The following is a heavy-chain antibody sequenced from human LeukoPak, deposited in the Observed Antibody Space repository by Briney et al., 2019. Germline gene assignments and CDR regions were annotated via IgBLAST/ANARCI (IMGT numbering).Heavy chain of an antibody. CDR3: AKDHYYDSSGYYYYYGMDV. CDR1: GFTFSSYA. J-gene: IGHJ6*02. Sequence: GGSLRLSSAASGFTFSSYAMSWVRQAPGKGLEWVTAISGSGGSTYYADSVKGRFTISRDNSKNTLYLQMNSLRAEDTAVYYCAKDHYYDSSGYYYYYGMDVWGQGTTVTVSS. CDR2: ISGSGGST. D-gene: IGHD3-22*01. V-gene: IGHV3-23*01.